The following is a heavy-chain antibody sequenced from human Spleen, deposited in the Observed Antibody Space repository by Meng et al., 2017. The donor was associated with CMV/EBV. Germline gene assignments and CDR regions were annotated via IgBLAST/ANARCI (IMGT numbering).Heavy chain of an antibody. J-gene: IGHJ6*02. CDR3: AKGSSSSLAYYYGMDV. V-gene: IGHV3-9*03. D-gene: IGHD6-13*01. Sequence: LSLTCAASGFTFDDYAMHWVRQGPGKGLEWVSGISWNSGSIGYADSVTGRFTISRDNAKNSLYLQMNSLRIEDMALYYCAKGSSSSLAYYYGMDVWGQGTTVTVSS. CDR2: ISWNSGSI. CDR1: GFTFDDYA.